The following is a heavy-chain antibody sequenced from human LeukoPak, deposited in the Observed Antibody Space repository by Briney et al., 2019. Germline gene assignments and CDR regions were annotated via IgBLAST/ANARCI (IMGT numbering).Heavy chain of an antibody. Sequence: SETLSLTCTVSGGSISSHYWSWIRQPPGKGLEWVGYIYYSGSTNYNPSLKRRVTISVDTSKNHFSLKLSSVTAADTAVYYCARDVKRRYCSGGSCYFYYYLDVWGKGTTVTVSS. CDR3: ARDVKRRYCSGGSCYFYYYLDV. J-gene: IGHJ6*03. CDR2: IYYSGST. D-gene: IGHD2-15*01. V-gene: IGHV4-59*11. CDR1: GGSISSHY.